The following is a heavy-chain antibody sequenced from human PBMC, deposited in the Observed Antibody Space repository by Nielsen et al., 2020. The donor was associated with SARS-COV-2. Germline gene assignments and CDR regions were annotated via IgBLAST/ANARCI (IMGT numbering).Heavy chain of an antibody. CDR1: GFTFSSYA. Sequence: GGSLRLSCAASGFTFSSYAMSWVRQAPGKGLEWVSAISGSGGSTYYADSVKGRFTISRDNSKNTLYLQMNSLRAEDTAVYYCAKPSLYCSGGSCYSAYYFDYWGQGTLVTVSS. CDR2: ISGSGGST. CDR3: AKPSLYCSGGSCYSAYYFDY. J-gene: IGHJ4*02. V-gene: IGHV3-23*01. D-gene: IGHD2-15*01.